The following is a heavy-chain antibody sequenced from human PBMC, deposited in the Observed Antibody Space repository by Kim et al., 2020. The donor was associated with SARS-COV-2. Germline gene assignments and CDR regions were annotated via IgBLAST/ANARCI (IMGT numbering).Heavy chain of an antibody. CDR1: GGTFSSYA. V-gene: IGHV1-69*13. CDR2: IIPIFGTA. D-gene: IGHD2-2*01. CDR3: ARHGTQIVVVQAGQERNSFYYYYGMDV. Sequence: SVKVSCKASGGTFSSYAISWVRQAPGQGLEWMGGIIPIFGTANYAQKFQGRVTITADESTSTAYMELSSLRSEDTAVYYCARHGTQIVVVQAGQERNSFYYYYGMDVWGQGAPVTVSS. J-gene: IGHJ6*02.